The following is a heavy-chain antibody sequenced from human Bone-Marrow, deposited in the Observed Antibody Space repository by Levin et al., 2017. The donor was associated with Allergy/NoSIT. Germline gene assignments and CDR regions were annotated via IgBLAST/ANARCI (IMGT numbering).Heavy chain of an antibody. V-gene: IGHV3-23*01. CDR3: ARGGLYDIWPRYSHFDS. CDR2: LSGGGRRT. CDR1: GFSFSRYA. Sequence: GGSLRLSCVVSGFSFSRYAMSWVRQAPGKGLEWVSTLSGGGRRTFYADSVKGRFTISRDDSGNPLYLQMNTLSAEDTALYYCARGGLYDIWPRYSHFDSWGQGTLVTVSS. J-gene: IGHJ4*02. D-gene: IGHD3-9*01.